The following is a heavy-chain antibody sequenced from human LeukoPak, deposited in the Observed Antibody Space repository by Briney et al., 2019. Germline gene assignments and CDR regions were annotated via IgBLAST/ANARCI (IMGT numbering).Heavy chain of an antibody. CDR1: GFTFSSYE. V-gene: IGHV3-48*03. CDR2: ISSSGSTI. Sequence: GGSLRLSCAASGFTFSSYEMNWVRQAPGKGLGWVSYISSSGSTIYYADAVKGRFTISRDNAKNSLYLQMNSLRAEDTAVYYCAELGITMIGGVWGKGTTVTISS. J-gene: IGHJ6*04. D-gene: IGHD3-10*02. CDR3: AELGITMIGGV.